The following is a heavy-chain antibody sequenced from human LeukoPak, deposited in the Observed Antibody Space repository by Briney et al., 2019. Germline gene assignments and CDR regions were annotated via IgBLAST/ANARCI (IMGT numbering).Heavy chain of an antibody. CDR3: VKDMVPDSGWDLDY. D-gene: IGHD6-19*01. Sequence: PGGSLRLSWAASGLTFSTYSMTWVRQRPGKGLEWVASIYGRGSEVFYPDAVRGRFTISRDNTNNILSLQMNSLRAEDAAVYFCVKDMVPDSGWDLDYWGRGTLVTVSS. J-gene: IGHJ4*02. CDR2: IYGRGSEV. V-gene: IGHV3-23*05. CDR1: GLTFSTYS.